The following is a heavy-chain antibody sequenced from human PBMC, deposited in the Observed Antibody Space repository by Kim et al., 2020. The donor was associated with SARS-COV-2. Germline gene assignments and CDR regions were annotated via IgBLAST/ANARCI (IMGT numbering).Heavy chain of an antibody. CDR2: IYYSGST. D-gene: IGHD3-10*01. Sequence: SETLSLTCTVSGGSVSSGSYYWSWIRQPPGMGLEWIGYIYYSGSTNYNPSLKSRVTISVDTSKNQFSLKLSSVTAADTAVYYCARQPFYYGSGSYYNYPFHYWGQGTLVTVSS. J-gene: IGHJ4*02. CDR1: GGSVSSGSYY. V-gene: IGHV4-61*01. CDR3: ARQPFYYGSGSYYNYPFHY.